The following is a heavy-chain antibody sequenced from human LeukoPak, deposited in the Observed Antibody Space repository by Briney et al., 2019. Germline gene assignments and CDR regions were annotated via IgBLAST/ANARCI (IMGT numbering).Heavy chain of an antibody. V-gene: IGHV3-21*01. CDR1: GFTFSNYG. CDR2: TDTSGNYI. J-gene: IGHJ3*02. Sequence: GGSLRLSCAASGFTFSNYGMNWVRQAPGKGLEWVSFTDTSGNYIYYGDSVKGRFTISRDNAKNLVFLQMNGLRAEDTAVYYSARGRSITLLRGVAMSDGFDIWGHGAMVAVSS. D-gene: IGHD3-10*01. CDR3: ARGRSITLLRGVAMSDGFDI.